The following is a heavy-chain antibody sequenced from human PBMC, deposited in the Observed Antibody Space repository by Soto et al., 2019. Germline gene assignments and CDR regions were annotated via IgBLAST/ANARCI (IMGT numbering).Heavy chain of an antibody. CDR3: AKEGVCSGGSCYPPHYYYMDV. Sequence: DVQLVESGGGLVQPGRSLRLSCAASGFTFDDYAMHWVRQAPGKGLEWVSGISWNSGSIGYADSVKGRFTISRDNAKNSLYLQMNSLRAEDTALYYCAKEGVCSGGSCYPPHYYYMDVWGKGTTVTVSS. CDR1: GFTFDDYA. J-gene: IGHJ6*03. CDR2: ISWNSGSI. V-gene: IGHV3-9*01. D-gene: IGHD2-15*01.